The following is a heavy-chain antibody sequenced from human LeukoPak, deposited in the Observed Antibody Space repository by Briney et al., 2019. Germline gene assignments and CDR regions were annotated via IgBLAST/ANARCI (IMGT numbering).Heavy chain of an antibody. CDR1: GFTFSHYW. V-gene: IGHV3-7*01. Sequence: PGGSLRLSCEASGFTFSHYWMTWYRQAPGKGLEWVANLNQDGSVQAYGDSVRGRFTISSDNAKNSVYIQMSSLRVEDTAMYYCARDHNVADVWGQGTMVTVSS. D-gene: IGHD2-8*01. CDR2: LNQDGSVQ. J-gene: IGHJ3*01. CDR3: ARDHNVADV.